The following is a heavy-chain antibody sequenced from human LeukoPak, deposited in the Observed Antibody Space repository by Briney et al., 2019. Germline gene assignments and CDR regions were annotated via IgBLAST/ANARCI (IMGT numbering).Heavy chain of an antibody. J-gene: IGHJ4*02. V-gene: IGHV3-53*01. D-gene: IGHD1-7*01. Sequence: GGSLRLSCAASGFTVSSNYMSWVRQAPGKGLEWVSVIYSGGSTYYADSVKGRFTISRDNSKNTLYLQMNSLRAEDTAVYYCARGAYNWNYVVDYWGQGTLVTVSS. CDR3: ARGAYNWNYVVDY. CDR1: GFTVSSNY. CDR2: IYSGGST.